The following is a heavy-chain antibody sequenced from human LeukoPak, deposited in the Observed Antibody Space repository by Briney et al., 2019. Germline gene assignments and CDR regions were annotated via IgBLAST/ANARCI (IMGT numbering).Heavy chain of an antibody. Sequence: ASVKVSCKGSGYTFTSYGISWVRQAPGQGLEWMGWISAYNGNTNYPQKLKGRVTMTQDTSTRTAYMELRSMRPDDTAVYYCARLPLWFGELYYFDYWGQGTLVTVSS. D-gene: IGHD3-10*01. CDR2: ISAYNGNT. CDR1: GYTFTSYG. CDR3: ARLPLWFGELYYFDY. V-gene: IGHV1-18*01. J-gene: IGHJ4*02.